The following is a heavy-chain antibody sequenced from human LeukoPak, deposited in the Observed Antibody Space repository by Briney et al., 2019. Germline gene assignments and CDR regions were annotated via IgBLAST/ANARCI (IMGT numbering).Heavy chain of an antibody. CDR3: ARGPSGYHNT. V-gene: IGHV3-73*01. CDR1: GFTFSGST. Sequence: GGSLRLSCAASGFTFSGSTMHWVRQASGRGLEWVGRITGRANSYATAYAASVRGRFTISRDDSKNTLYLQMNSLRAEDTAVYYCARGPSGYHNTGGQGTLVTVSS. CDR2: ITGRANSYAT. J-gene: IGHJ4*02. D-gene: IGHD5-12*01.